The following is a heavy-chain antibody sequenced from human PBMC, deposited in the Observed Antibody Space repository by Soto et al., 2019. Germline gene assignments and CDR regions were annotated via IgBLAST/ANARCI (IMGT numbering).Heavy chain of an antibody. Sequence: QLQLQESGSGLVKPSQTLSLTCAVSGAPLRVGGNSGACFRQPPGKGLEWFGYIYHSGSTYYNPSLKSRVTISVDRSKNQFSLKLSSVTAADTAVYYCARVPGPWGQGTLVTVSS. D-gene: IGHD7-27*01. J-gene: IGHJ5*02. V-gene: IGHV4-30-2*01. CDR3: ARVPGP. CDR2: IYHSGST. CDR1: GAPLRVGGNS.